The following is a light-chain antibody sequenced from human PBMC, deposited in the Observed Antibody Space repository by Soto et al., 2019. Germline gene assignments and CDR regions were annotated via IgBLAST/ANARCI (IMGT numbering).Light chain of an antibody. V-gene: IGKV3D-20*01. J-gene: IGKJ5*01. CDR2: DAS. CDR1: ESVSSNQ. Sequence: VVLTQSPATLSLSPGERAALSCGASESVSSNQLAWYQPKPGLAPRLLIDDASSRASGIPERFSGSGSGTGCSLTISSLEPEDSAVDYCQQYGSSPITFGQGTRLEIK. CDR3: QQYGSSPIT.